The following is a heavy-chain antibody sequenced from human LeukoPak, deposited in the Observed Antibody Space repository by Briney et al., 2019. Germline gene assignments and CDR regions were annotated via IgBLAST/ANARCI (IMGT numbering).Heavy chain of an antibody. D-gene: IGHD2/OR15-2a*01. CDR2: ISYDGNG. CDR1: GFSFSSYG. V-gene: IGHV3-30*18. Sequence: GRSLRLSCAASGFSFSSYGMHWVRQAPGKGLEWVAVISYDGNGNYADSVKGRFTISRDNSKHTVYLQMNSLRPEDTAVYYCAKGYLYADDSWGQRTLVTVSS. J-gene: IGHJ4*02. CDR3: AKGYLYADDS.